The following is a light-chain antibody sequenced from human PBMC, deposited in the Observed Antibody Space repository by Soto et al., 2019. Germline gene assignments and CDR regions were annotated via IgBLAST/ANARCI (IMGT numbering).Light chain of an antibody. CDR3: QQYSGSVT. V-gene: IGKV3-20*01. Sequence: EIVLTQSTGTLSLSPGERATLSCRASQTVRSTYLAWYQQKHGQAPRLIIYGATKRQSGVPDRFSGGGSGTDFTLTISSLEPEDFAVYYCQQYSGSVTFGGGTKVDIK. CDR2: GAT. CDR1: QTVRSTY. J-gene: IGKJ4*01.